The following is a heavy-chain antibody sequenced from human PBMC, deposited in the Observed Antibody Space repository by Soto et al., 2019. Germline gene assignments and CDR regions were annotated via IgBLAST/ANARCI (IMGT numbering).Heavy chain of an antibody. CDR2: INHSGST. J-gene: IGHJ6*02. Sequence: SETLSLTCTIYGGSFSGYYLSWIRQPPGKGLECIGEINHSGSTNYSPSLKRRVSISVDTSKDKFSLNLSSVTAADTAVYYCASGKTRTARPSLRYYYYGLDVWGQGTTVTVSS. D-gene: IGHD6-6*01. V-gene: IGHV4-34*01. CDR1: GGSFSGYY. CDR3: ASGKTRTARPSLRYYYYGLDV.